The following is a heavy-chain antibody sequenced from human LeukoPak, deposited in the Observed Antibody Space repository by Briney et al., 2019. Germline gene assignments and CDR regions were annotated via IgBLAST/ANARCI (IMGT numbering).Heavy chain of an antibody. CDR2: IGGSGSNP. Sequence: GGSLRLSCVASGFTFSTFAMTWVRQAPGKGLEWVSSIGGSGSNPNYADSVRGRFTTSRDNSKNTLYLQMNRLTAEDTAVYYCGRDPNGDYVGAFEFWGQGTLVGVS. D-gene: IGHD4-17*01. J-gene: IGHJ3*01. CDR3: GRDPNGDYVGAFEF. CDR1: GFTFSTFA. V-gene: IGHV3-23*01.